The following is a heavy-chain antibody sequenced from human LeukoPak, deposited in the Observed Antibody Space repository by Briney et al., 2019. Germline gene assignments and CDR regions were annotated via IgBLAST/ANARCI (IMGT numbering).Heavy chain of an antibody. J-gene: IGHJ5*02. CDR2: ISVSGGST. CDR1: GFTFSSYA. CDR3: GKGQRGIGDP. D-gene: IGHD1-26*01. Sequence: GGSLRLSCVASGFTFSSYAMSWVRQAPGKGLEWVSSISVSGGSTNYAGSVKGRFTISRDNSKYTLYLQMSSLRAEDTAVYYCGKGQRGIGDPWGQGTLVTVSS. V-gene: IGHV3-23*01.